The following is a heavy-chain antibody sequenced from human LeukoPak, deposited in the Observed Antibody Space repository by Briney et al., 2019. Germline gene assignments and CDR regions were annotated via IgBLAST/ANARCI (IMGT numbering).Heavy chain of an antibody. V-gene: IGHV1-2*02. J-gene: IGHJ4*02. Sequence: ASVKVSCKASGYTFTDYYIHWVRQAPGQGLEWMGWINHNSGGTKFAQKFQGGVTMTRDTSISTTYMEVSRLKSDDTAVYYCARAGDTAMVHFDFWGQGTLVTVSS. CDR2: INHNSGGT. CDR3: ARAGDTAMVHFDF. D-gene: IGHD5-18*01. CDR1: GYTFTDYY.